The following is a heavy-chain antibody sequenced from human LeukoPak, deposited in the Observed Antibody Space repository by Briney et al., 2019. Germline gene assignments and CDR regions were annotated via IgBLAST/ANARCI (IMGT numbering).Heavy chain of an antibody. D-gene: IGHD4-17*01. J-gene: IGHJ4*02. CDR1: GFTFDDYG. CDR3: AKDPYGDYHFDC. V-gene: IGHV3-20*04. Sequence: GGSLRLSCAASGFTFDDYGMSWVRQAPGKGLEWVSGINWNGGSTGYADSVKGRFTISRDNSKNTLYLQMNSLRAEDTAVYYCAKDPYGDYHFDCWGQGTLVTVSS. CDR2: INWNGGST.